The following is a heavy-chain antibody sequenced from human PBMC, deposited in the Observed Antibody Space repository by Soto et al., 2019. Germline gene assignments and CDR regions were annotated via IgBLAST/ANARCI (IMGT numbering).Heavy chain of an antibody. V-gene: IGHV3-23*01. CDR1: GFTFSSYS. CDR3: AKCMQAYWNYDAHHI. D-gene: IGHD1-7*01. Sequence: GGSLRLSCAASGFTFSSYSMTWVRQAPGKGLEWVAHITASGGTTYYADSVKGRFTISRGTSRNTLYLQMNSLRAEDTALYYCAKCMQAYWNYDAHHIWGQGTMVTVSS. J-gene: IGHJ3*02. CDR2: ITASGGTT.